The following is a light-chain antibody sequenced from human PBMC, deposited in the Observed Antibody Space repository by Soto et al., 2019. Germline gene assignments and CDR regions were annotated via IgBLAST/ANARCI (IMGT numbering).Light chain of an antibody. Sequence: EIVLTQSPGTLSLSPGERATLSCRASQPLSTNSLAWYQQRLGQTPRLLIYAASTRDTDIPDRFNGSGSGTDFALTISRLEPEDFALYYCQQYDASPLTFGPGTKVDVK. CDR1: QPLSTNS. CDR3: QQYDASPLT. J-gene: IGKJ3*01. CDR2: AAS. V-gene: IGKV3-20*01.